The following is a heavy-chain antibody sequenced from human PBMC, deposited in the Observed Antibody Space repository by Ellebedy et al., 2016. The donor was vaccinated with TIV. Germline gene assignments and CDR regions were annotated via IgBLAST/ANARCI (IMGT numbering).Heavy chain of an antibody. V-gene: IGHV1-69*13. D-gene: IGHD3-3*01. J-gene: IGHJ6*02. CDR1: GGTFSSYA. Sequence: SVKVSXKASGGTFSSYAISWVRQAPGQGLEWMGGIIPIFGTANYAQKFQGRVTITADESTSTAYMELSSLRSEDTAVYYCATEPKLRFLEWLSYVWGQGTTVTVSS. CDR3: ATEPKLRFLEWLSYV. CDR2: IIPIFGTA.